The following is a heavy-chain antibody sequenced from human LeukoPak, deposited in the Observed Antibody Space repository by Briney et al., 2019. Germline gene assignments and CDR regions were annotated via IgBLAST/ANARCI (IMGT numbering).Heavy chain of an antibody. D-gene: IGHD3-10*01. V-gene: IGHV1-69*05. J-gene: IGHJ4*02. Sequence: ASVKVSCKASGGTFSSYAISWVRQAPGQGLEWMGGIIPIFGTANYAQKFQGRVTITTDESTSTAYMELSSLRSEDTAVYYCAREYYYGSGSPGPQIDYWGQGTLVTVSS. CDR2: IIPIFGTA. CDR1: GGTFSSYA. CDR3: AREYYYGSGSPGPQIDY.